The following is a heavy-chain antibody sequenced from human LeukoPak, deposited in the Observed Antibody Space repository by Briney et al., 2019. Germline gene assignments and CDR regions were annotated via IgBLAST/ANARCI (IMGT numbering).Heavy chain of an antibody. CDR3: PKASDSSGYYEGYFQH. J-gene: IGHJ1*01. D-gene: IGHD3-22*01. CDR2: VSGSGRST. Sequence: GGSLRLSCAASGFTFSSYSMNWVRQAPGKGLEWVSGVSGSGRSTYYADSVKGRFTISRDNSKNTLYLQMNSLRVEDTAVYYCPKASDSSGYYEGYFQHWGQGTLVTVSS. CDR1: GFTFSSYS. V-gene: IGHV3-23*01.